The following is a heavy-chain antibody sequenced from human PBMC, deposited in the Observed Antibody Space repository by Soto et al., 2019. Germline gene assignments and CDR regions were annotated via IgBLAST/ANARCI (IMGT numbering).Heavy chain of an antibody. Sequence: QVQLVQSGAEVKKPGASVKVSCEASGYIFNSYYMHWVRQAPGQGLEWVGKINPSGGHASYAHKFQGRVTMTRDTSTNTVYMELSSLRSEDTAVYYCARGGYSSSWYFRLFNYWGQGTLVTVSS. CDR1: GYIFNSYY. D-gene: IGHD6-13*01. CDR2: INPSGGHA. V-gene: IGHV1-46*02. CDR3: ARGGYSSSWYFRLFNY. J-gene: IGHJ4*02.